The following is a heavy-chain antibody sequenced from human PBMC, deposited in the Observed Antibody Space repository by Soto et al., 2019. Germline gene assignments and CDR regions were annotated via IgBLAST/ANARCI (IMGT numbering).Heavy chain of an antibody. J-gene: IGHJ3*02. CDR2: IYYSGST. D-gene: IGHD3-10*01. CDR3: AKGGSGSYSNAFDI. V-gene: IGHV4-39*01. Sequence: SETLSLTCTVSGGPISSSTYYWGWIRQSPGKGLEWIGSIYYSGSTYYNPSLKSRVTISVDTSKNQFSLKLSSVTAADTAVYYCAKGGSGSYSNAFDIWGQGTMVTVSS. CDR1: GGPISSSTYY.